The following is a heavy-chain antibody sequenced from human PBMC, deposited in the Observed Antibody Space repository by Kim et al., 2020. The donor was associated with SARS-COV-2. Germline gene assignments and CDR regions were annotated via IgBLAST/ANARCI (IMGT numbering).Heavy chain of an antibody. D-gene: IGHD4-4*01. J-gene: IGHJ5*02. CDR3: ARDFRDDYSNYNWFDP. V-gene: IGHV1-69*01. Sequence: KFQGRVTITADESTSTAYMELSSLGSEDTAVYYCARDFRDDYSNYNWFDPWGQGTLVTVSS.